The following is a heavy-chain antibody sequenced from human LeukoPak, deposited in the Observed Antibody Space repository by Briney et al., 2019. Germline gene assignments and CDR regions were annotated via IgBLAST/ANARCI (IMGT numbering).Heavy chain of an antibody. CDR2: IKQVGSEK. CDR3: ARTWIQLWSPFDY. Sequence: HTGGSLRLSCAASGFTFSSYWMSWVRQAPGKGLEWVANIKQVGSEKYYVDSVKGRFTISRDNAKNSLYLQMNSLRAEDTAVYYCARTWIQLWSPFDYWGQGTLVTVSS. J-gene: IGHJ4*02. V-gene: IGHV3-7*01. D-gene: IGHD5-18*01. CDR1: GFTFSSYW.